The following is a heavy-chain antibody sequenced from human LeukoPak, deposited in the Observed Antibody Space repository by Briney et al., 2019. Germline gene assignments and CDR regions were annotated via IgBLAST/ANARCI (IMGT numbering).Heavy chain of an antibody. V-gene: IGHV1-46*01. CDR1: GYTFTSYY. D-gene: IGHD6-25*01. Sequence: ASVKVSCKASGYTFTSYYVHWVRQAPGQGLGWMGIINPNGGSTNYAQKFQGRVTMTRDTSTSTVYMELSSLRSEDTAVYYCARDDITAAAGYWGQGTLVTVSS. CDR2: INPNGGST. J-gene: IGHJ4*02. CDR3: ARDDITAAAGY.